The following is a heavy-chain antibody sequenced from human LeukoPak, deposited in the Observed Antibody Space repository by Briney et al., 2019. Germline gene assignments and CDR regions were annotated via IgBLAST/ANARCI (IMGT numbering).Heavy chain of an antibody. CDR2: IKQDGSEK. J-gene: IGHJ6*03. CDR1: GFTLSSYW. V-gene: IGHV3-7*01. D-gene: IGHD3-3*01. Sequence: GGSLRLSCAASGFTLSSYWMSWVRQAPGKGLEWVANIKQDGSEKYYVDSVKGRFTISRDNAKNSLYLQMNSLRAEDTAVYYCASFVLEWLFDYYMDVWGKGTTVTVSS. CDR3: ASFVLEWLFDYYMDV.